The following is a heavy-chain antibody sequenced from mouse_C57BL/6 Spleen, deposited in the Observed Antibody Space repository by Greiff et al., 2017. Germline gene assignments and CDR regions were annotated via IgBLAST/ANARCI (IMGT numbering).Heavy chain of an antibody. Sequence: VQLQQSGPELVKPGASVKISCKASGYAFSSSWMNWVKQRPGKGLEWIGRIYPGDGDTNYNGKFKGKATLTADKSSSTAYMQLSSLTSEDSAVYFCARDSYDYSYFDYWGQGTTLTVSS. CDR1: GYAFSSSW. J-gene: IGHJ2*01. V-gene: IGHV1-82*01. CDR3: ARDSYDYSYFDY. CDR2: IYPGDGDT. D-gene: IGHD2-4*01.